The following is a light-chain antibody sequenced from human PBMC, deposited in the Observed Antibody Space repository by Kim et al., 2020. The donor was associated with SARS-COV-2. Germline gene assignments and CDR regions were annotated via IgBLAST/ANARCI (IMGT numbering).Light chain of an antibody. CDR2: KVS. CDR1: QSLLHIDGDSY. Sequence: DVVMTQSPLSLPVTLGQPASISCRSSQSLLHIDGDSYLSWFQQRPGQSPRPLIYKVSKRDSGVPDRFSGSGSGTDFTLQISRVEAEDVGIYYCMQTAHWPPWTFGQGTKVDIK. CDR3: MQTAHWPPWT. V-gene: IGKV2-30*02. J-gene: IGKJ1*01.